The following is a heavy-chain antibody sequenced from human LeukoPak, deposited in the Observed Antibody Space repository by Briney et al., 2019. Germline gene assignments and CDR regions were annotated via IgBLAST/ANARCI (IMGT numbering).Heavy chain of an antibody. V-gene: IGHV3-48*03. CDR2: ISSSGSTI. J-gene: IGHJ4*02. Sequence: GGSLRLSRAASGFTLSSYEMNKVRQAPGKGLEWVSYISSSGSTIYYADSVKGRFTISRDNAKNSPYLQMNSLRAEDTAVYYCAVVVPAAIWGQGTLVTVSS. D-gene: IGHD2-2*01. CDR1: GFTLSSYE. CDR3: AVVVPAAI.